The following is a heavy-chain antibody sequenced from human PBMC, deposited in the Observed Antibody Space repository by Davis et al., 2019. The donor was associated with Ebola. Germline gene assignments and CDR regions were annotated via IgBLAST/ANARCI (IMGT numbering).Heavy chain of an antibody. CDR2: LGTSADT. CDR3: AKDTPNIWFDV. V-gene: IGHV3-23*01. J-gene: IGHJ3*01. D-gene: IGHD2-15*01. Sequence: GESLKISCAASGFTFSSNSMNWVRQAPGKGLEWVSTLGTSADTYYAESVKGRFTISRDNSKNTLHLQMNSLRVEDTAIYYCAKDTPNIWFDVWGQGTMVAVSS. CDR1: GFTFSSNS.